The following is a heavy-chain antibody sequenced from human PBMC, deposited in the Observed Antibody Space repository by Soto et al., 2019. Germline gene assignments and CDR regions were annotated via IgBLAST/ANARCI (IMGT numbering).Heavy chain of an antibody. CDR1: GFTVSNNY. Sequence: EVQLVESGRGLVQPGGSLRLSCAASGFTVSNNYMIWFRLPPGKGLEWVSLIYSGGTTYYADSVKGRFTISRDNSKNTLYLQMNSPRVEDTAVYYCARNGWGMATVGMWGPGTLVTVSS. D-gene: IGHD4-4*01. J-gene: IGHJ4*02. CDR2: IYSGGTT. CDR3: ARNGWGMATVGM. V-gene: IGHV3-53*01.